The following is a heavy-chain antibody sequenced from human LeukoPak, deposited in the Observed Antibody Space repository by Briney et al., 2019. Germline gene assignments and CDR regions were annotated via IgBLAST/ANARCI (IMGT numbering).Heavy chain of an antibody. D-gene: IGHD5-18*01. J-gene: IGHJ4*02. Sequence: HPGGSLRLSCAASGFTFSSYWMHWVRQAPGKGLVWVSRINSDGSSTSYADSVKGRFTISRDNAKNTLYLQMNSLRAEDTALYSCAKLSPSVIGYSYGRGVCDYWGQGTLVTVSS. V-gene: IGHV3-74*01. CDR2: INSDGSST. CDR1: GFTFSSYW. CDR3: AKLSPSVIGYSYGRGVCDY.